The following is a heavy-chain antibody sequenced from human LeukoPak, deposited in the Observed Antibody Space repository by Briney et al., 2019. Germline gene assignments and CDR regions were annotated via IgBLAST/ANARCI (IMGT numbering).Heavy chain of an antibody. Sequence: GGSLRLSCAASGFTFSSYAMSWVRQAPGKGLEWVSGISGSGGSADYADSVRGRFTISRDNAKNSLYLQMNSLRAEDTAVYYCARGLVGWLYSPSWDYWGQGTLVTVSS. CDR2: ISGSGGSA. J-gene: IGHJ4*02. V-gene: IGHV3-23*01. CDR1: GFTFSSYA. CDR3: ARGLVGWLYSPSWDY. D-gene: IGHD2-2*02.